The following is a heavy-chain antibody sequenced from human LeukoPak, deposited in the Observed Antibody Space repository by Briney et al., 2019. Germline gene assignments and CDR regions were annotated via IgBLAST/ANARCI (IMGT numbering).Heavy chain of an antibody. CDR3: ARGYGGNPYGMDV. J-gene: IGHJ6*02. CDR1: GFTFSDYY. Sequence: GGSLRLSCAASGFTFSDYYMSWIRQAPGKGLEWVSYISSSSSYTNYADSVKGRFTISRDNAKNSLYLQMNSLRAEDTAVYYCARGYGGNPYGMDVWGQGTTVTVSS. CDR2: ISSSSSYT. V-gene: IGHV3-11*06. D-gene: IGHD4-23*01.